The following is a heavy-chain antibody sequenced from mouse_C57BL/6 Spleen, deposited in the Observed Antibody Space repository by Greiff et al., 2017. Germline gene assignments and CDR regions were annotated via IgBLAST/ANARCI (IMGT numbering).Heavy chain of an antibody. D-gene: IGHD3-3*01. CDR1: GFTFSDYY. V-gene: IGHV5-16*01. CDR3: ARGRGGDGFDY. CDR2: INYDGSST. Sequence: EVKLMESEGGLVQPGSSMKLSCTASGFTFSDYYMAWVRQVPEKGLEWVANINYDGSSTYYLDSLKSRFIISRDNAKNILYLQMSSLKSEDTATYYCARGRGGDGFDYWGQGTTLTVSS. J-gene: IGHJ2*01.